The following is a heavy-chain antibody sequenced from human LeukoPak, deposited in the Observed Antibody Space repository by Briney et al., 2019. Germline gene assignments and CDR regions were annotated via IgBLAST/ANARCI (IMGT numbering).Heavy chain of an antibody. CDR1: GFTFSNYG. V-gene: IGHV3-33*01. J-gene: IGHJ5*02. CDR2: IWYDGSKK. Sequence: PGRYLRLSGAASGFTFSNYGMHWVRQAPGTGLEWVALIWYDGSKKDYVDSVKGRFIISRDDSRNMVYLEMSSLRAEDTAVYYCAREGFDPWGQGTLVTVSS. CDR3: AREGFDP.